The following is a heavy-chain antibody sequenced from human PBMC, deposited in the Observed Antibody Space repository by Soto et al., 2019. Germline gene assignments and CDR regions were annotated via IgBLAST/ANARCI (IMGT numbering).Heavy chain of an antibody. CDR1: GGTFSSYA. CDR2: IIPIFGTA. J-gene: IGHJ4*02. CDR3: AITRVGVVTPYYFDY. Sequence: QVQLVQSGAEVKKPGSSVKVSCKASGGTFSSYAISWVRQAPGQGLEWMGGIIPIFGTANYAQKFQGSVTITADESTSTAYMQLGSLRTQVTAVYYCAITRVGVVTPYYFDYWGQGTLVSVSS. D-gene: IGHD3-3*01. V-gene: IGHV1-69*12.